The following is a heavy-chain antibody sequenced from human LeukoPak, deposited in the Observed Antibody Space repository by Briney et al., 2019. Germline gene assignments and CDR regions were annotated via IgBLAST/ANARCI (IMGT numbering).Heavy chain of an antibody. D-gene: IGHD2-2*01. CDR2: IIPIFGTA. V-gene: IGHV1-69*13. CDR1: GGTFSSYA. CDR3: ARETDRYCSSTSCYRGINWFDP. J-gene: IGHJ5*02. Sequence: SVTVSCKASGGTFSSYAISWVRQAPGQGLEWMGGIIPIFGTANYAQKFQGRVTITADESTSTAYMELSSLRSEDTAVYYCARETDRYCSSTSCYRGINWFDPWGQGTLVTVSS.